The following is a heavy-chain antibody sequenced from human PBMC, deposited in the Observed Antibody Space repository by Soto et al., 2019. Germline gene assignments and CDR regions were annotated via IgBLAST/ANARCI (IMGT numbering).Heavy chain of an antibody. V-gene: IGHV1-18*04. D-gene: IGHD3-22*01. CDR1: GYTFTSYG. CDR3: ASSQPQRYYYDSSGYLY. CDR2: ISAYNGNT. Sequence: ASVKVSCKASGYTFTSYGISWVRQAPGQGLEWMGWISAYNGNTNYAQKLQGRVTMTTDTSTSTAYMELRSLRSDDTAVYYCASSQPQRYYYDSSGYLYWGQVTLVTVSS. J-gene: IGHJ4*02.